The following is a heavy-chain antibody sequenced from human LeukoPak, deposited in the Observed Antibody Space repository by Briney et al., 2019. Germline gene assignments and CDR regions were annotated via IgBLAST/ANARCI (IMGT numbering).Heavy chain of an antibody. Sequence: SETLSLTCTVSGGSTSSYYWSWIRQPPGKGLEWIGYIYYSGSTNYNPSLKSRVTISVDTSKNQFSLKLSSVTAADTAVYYCASLDPELYAFDIWGQGTMVTVSS. D-gene: IGHD3-10*01. CDR3: ASLDPELYAFDI. J-gene: IGHJ3*02. CDR1: GGSTSSYY. V-gene: IGHV4-59*01. CDR2: IYYSGST.